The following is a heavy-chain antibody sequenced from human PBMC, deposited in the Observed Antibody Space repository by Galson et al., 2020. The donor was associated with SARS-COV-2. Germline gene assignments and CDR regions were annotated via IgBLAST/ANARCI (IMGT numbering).Heavy chain of an antibody. J-gene: IGHJ4*02. D-gene: IGHD4-4*01. CDR2: ISYDASNK. Sequence: GGSMRLSCAASGFTFSSYALHWVPQAPGKALEWVAVISYDASNKYYADSVKGRFTLSRDNSKNTLYLQMNSLRAEDTAVHYCARGDGYSYFDYWGQGTLVTVSS. V-gene: IGHV3-30*01. CDR3: ARGDGYSYFDY. CDR1: GFTFSSYA.